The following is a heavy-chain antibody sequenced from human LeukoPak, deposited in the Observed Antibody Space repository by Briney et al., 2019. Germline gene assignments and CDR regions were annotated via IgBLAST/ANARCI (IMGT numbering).Heavy chain of an antibody. J-gene: IGHJ5*02. Sequence: GGSLRLSCKASRFSFSHYVMHWVRRAPGKGLEWVAVISYDGRNKYYTDSVKGRFTISRDNSKKTLYLQMNSLRGEDTAVYYCAGDPGHWFDPWGQGTLVTVSS. CDR2: ISYDGRNK. CDR1: RFSFSHYV. V-gene: IGHV3-30*04. CDR3: AGDPGHWFDP.